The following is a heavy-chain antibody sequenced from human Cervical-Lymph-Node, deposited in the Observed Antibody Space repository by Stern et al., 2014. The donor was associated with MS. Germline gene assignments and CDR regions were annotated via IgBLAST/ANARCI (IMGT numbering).Heavy chain of an antibody. V-gene: IGHV5-51*01. CDR1: GYSFTANW. CDR2: IYPGDSDT. CDR3: ARDYGDYAFDY. Sequence: VQLGQSGAEVKKPGESLKVSCKGSGYSFTANWIAWVRQMPGKGLEWMGIIYPGDSDTRYSPSFQGQVTISADKSISPAYLQWSSLKASDTAMYYCARDYGDYAFDYWGQGTLVTVSS. D-gene: IGHD4-17*01. J-gene: IGHJ4*02.